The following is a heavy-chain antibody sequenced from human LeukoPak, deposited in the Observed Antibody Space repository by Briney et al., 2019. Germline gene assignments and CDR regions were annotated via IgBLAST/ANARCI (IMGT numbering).Heavy chain of an antibody. J-gene: IGHJ4*02. CDR1: GFTFSSYE. D-gene: IGHD4-17*01. V-gene: IGHV3-48*03. Sequence: GGSLRLSCAASGFTFSSYEMNWVRQAPGKGLEWVSYISSSGSTIYYADSVKGRFTISRDNAKNSLYLQMNSLRAEDTAVYYCARDRDGDYLDYWGQGTLVTVSS. CDR2: ISSSGSTI. CDR3: ARDRDGDYLDY.